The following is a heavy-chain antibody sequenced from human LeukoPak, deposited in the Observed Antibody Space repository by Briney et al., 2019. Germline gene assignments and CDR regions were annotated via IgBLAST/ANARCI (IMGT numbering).Heavy chain of an antibody. D-gene: IGHD6-19*01. CDR2: IYYTGNT. Sequence: SETLSLTCSVSGGSMNNYYWSWIRQPPGKGLEWIGYIYYTGNTNYNPSLKSRATMAVDTSKNQFSLKVRSVTAADTAVYYCTRSPPGGNKWLFVDHWGRGTLVTVS. CDR1: GGSMNNYY. V-gene: IGHV4-59*01. CDR3: TRSPPGGNKWLFVDH. J-gene: IGHJ4*02.